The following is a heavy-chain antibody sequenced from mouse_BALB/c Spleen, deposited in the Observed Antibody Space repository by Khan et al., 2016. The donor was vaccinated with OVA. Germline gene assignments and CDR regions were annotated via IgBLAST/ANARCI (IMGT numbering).Heavy chain of an antibody. CDR1: GYTFTSFW. CDR2: IDPSKSET. V-gene: IGHV1S127*01. CDR3: ARGGYGNPFAY. D-gene: IGHD1-1*01. J-gene: IGHJ3*01. Sequence: VQLQESGPELVRPGASVKMSCKASGYTFTSFWIHWVKQRPGQGLEWIGMIDPSKSETRLTQKFKDKATLNVDKSSNPAYMQLSRLTSEDSAVYYCARGGYGNPFAYWGQVTLVAVSA.